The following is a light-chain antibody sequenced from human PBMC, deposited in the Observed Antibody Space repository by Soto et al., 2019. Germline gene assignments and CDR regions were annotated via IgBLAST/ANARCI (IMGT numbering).Light chain of an antibody. J-gene: IGKJ1*01. CDR2: ATS. Sequence: IVLTQSPGPLSLSPGDRATLSCRASQSVGTLYLAWYQQKPGQAPRLLISATSTTATGIPDRFSGSASGTDFSVTFSRLEPEDFAVYYCQQYGTAPRAFGQGTRV. CDR1: QSVGTLY. V-gene: IGKV3-20*01. CDR3: QQYGTAPRA.